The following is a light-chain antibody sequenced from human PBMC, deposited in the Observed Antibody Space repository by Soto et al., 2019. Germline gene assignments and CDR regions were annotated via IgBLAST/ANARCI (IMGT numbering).Light chain of an antibody. Sequence: QSVLTQPASVSGSPGQSITISCTGTSSDVGGYNYVSWYQQHPGKAPKLMLYEITKRPSGVSNRFSGFRSDNTASLTISGLQAEDEADYYCSSYTSSSTLYVFGTGTKVTVL. CDR2: EIT. CDR3: SSYTSSSTLYV. V-gene: IGLV2-14*01. J-gene: IGLJ1*01. CDR1: SSDVGGYNY.